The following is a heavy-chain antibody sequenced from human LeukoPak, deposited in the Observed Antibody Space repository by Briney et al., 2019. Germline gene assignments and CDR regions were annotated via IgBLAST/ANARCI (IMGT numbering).Heavy chain of an antibody. Sequence: ASVKVSXKASGYTFTSYGISWVRQAPGQGLEWIGWISAYNGNTNYAQKLQGRVTMTTDTSTSTAYMELRSLRSDDTAVYYCARSTLWFGELSSLDYWGQGTLVTVSS. J-gene: IGHJ4*02. D-gene: IGHD3-10*01. CDR2: ISAYNGNT. V-gene: IGHV1-18*01. CDR3: ARSTLWFGELSSLDY. CDR1: GYTFTSYG.